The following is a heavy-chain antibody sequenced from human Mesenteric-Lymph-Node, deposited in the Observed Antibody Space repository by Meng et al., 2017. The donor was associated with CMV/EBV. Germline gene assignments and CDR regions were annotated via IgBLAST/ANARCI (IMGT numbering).Heavy chain of an antibody. V-gene: IGHV3-7*01. J-gene: IGHJ6*02. CDR2: INQDGSER. CDR1: GFTFSSYE. CDR3: ARGNL. Sequence: GESLKISCAASGFTFSSYEMNWVRQAPGKGLEWVANINQDGSERYYVDSFKGRFTIFRDNAKDSLYLQMNDLRVADTAVYYCARGNLWGQGTTVTVSS.